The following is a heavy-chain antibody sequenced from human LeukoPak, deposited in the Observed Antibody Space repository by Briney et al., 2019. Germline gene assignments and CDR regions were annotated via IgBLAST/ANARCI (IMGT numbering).Heavy chain of an antibody. CDR2: INQSGST. V-gene: IGHV4-34*01. CDR3: ARGDYTTSAFDY. Sequence: SETLSLTCAVYGGSFSGYYWSWIRQPPGVGLEWIGEINQSGSTNYNPSLKSRVTISVDTSKNQFSLNLISVTAADTAVFYCARGDYTTSAFDYWGQGTLVTVSS. D-gene: IGHD3-3*01. J-gene: IGHJ4*02. CDR1: GGSFSGYY.